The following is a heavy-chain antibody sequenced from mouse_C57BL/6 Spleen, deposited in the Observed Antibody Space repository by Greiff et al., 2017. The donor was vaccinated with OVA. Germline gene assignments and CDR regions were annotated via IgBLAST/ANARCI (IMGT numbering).Heavy chain of an antibody. CDR3: AAVVAPSWYFDV. J-gene: IGHJ1*03. V-gene: IGHV1-82*01. D-gene: IGHD1-1*01. CDR1: GYAFSSSW. Sequence: VQLQESGPELVKPGASVKISCKASGYAFSSSWMNWVKQRPGKGLEWIGRIYPGDGDTNYNGKFKGKATLTADKSSSTAYMQLRSLTSEDSAVYFCAAVVAPSWYFDVWGTGTTVTVSS. CDR2: IYPGDGDT.